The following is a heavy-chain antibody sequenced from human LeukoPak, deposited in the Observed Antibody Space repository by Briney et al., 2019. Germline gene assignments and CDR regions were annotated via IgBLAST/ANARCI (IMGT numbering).Heavy chain of an antibody. CDR1: GYTFTGYY. J-gene: IGHJ6*02. CDR3: AKSGYSYYYYGMDV. D-gene: IGHD3-3*01. V-gene: IGHV1-2*02. Sequence: GASVKVSCKASGYTFTGYYMHWVRQAPGQGLEWMGWINPNSGGTNYAQKFQGRVTMTRDTSISTAYMELSRLRSDDTAVYYCAKSGYSYYYYGMDVWGQGTAVTVSS. CDR2: INPNSGGT.